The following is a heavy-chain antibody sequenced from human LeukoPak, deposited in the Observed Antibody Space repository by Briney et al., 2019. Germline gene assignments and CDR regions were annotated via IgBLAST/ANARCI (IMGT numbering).Heavy chain of an antibody. J-gene: IGHJ4*02. D-gene: IGHD3-22*01. V-gene: IGHV3-53*01. CDR3: ARGPGPYYYDSSGYSPDY. CDR1: GLAFSGYA. CDR2: IYSGGST. Sequence: GGSLRLSCAASGLAFSGYAIHWVRQAPGKGLEWVSVIYSGGSTYYADSVKGRFTISRDNSKNTLYLQMNSLRAEDTAVYYCARGPGPYYYDSSGYSPDYWGQGTLVTVST.